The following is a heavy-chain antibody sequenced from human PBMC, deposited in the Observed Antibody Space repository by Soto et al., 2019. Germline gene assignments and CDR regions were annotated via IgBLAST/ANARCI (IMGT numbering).Heavy chain of an antibody. D-gene: IGHD4-17*01. Sequence: PSETLSLTCAVYGGSFSGYYWSWIRQPPGKGLEWIGEINHSGSTNYNPSLKSRVTISVDTSKNQFSLKLSSVTAADTAVYYCARVSVTTAYNRFLYGMDVWGQGTTVTVSS. CDR2: INHSGST. CDR3: ARVSVTTAYNRFLYGMDV. CDR1: GGSFSGYY. V-gene: IGHV4-34*01. J-gene: IGHJ6*02.